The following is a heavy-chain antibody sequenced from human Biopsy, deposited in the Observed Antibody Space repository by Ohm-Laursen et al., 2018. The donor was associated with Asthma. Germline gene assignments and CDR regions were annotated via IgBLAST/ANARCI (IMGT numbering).Heavy chain of an antibody. V-gene: IGHV3-53*01. Sequence: SLRLSCSASGFTFGDYWMSWVRQAPGKGLEWASVIYSGGTSHTADSVRGRFTISRDFSKNTLHLQMHSLRVEDTAVYYCARGDSSGWSHYYFDYWGQGTLVTVSS. CDR3: ARGDSSGWSHYYFDY. J-gene: IGHJ4*02. CDR2: IYSGGTS. CDR1: GFTFGDYW. D-gene: IGHD6-19*01.